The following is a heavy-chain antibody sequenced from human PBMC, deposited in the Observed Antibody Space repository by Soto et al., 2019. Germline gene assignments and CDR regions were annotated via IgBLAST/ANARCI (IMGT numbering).Heavy chain of an antibody. D-gene: IGHD1-1*01. J-gene: IGHJ5*02. V-gene: IGHV3-48*03. CDR1: VFTFNNYE. CDR3: AREMPTNLPYIDL. Sequence: EVQLVESGGGLVQPGGSLRLSCAASVFTFNNYEMHWVRQAPGKGLEWISYISNTETAIYYADSVTGRFTISRDNAKRSLYLQMNSLTVDDTAVYYCAREMPTNLPYIDLWGQGTLVTVSS. CDR2: ISNTETAI.